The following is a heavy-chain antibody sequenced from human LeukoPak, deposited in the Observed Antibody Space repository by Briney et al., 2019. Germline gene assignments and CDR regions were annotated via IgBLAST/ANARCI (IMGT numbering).Heavy chain of an antibody. CDR1: GGSISSYY. CDR3: ARGRGYYGSGSYYYAHHWFDP. Sequence: SETLSLTCSVSGGSISSYYWSWIRQPPGKGLEGIGYIYYSGRTNYNPSLKSRVTISVDTSKNQFSLTLSSVTAADTAVYYCARGRGYYGSGSYYYAHHWFDPWGQGTLVTVSS. V-gene: IGHV4-59*12. CDR2: IYYSGRT. J-gene: IGHJ5*02. D-gene: IGHD3-10*01.